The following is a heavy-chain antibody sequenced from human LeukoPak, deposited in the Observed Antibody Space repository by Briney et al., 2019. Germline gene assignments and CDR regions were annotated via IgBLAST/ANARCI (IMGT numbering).Heavy chain of an antibody. V-gene: IGHV3-7*04. CDR2: TNQDGAGK. D-gene: IGHD2-21*02. CDR1: GFTFSSYW. Sequence: PGGSLRLSCAASGFTFSSYWMSWVRQAPGKGLEGVANTNQDGAGKYYVDSVKGRFTISRDNAKSTLYLQMNSLRAEDTAIYYCARGDDFSGDYWGQGTLVTVSS. CDR3: ARGDDFSGDY. J-gene: IGHJ4*02.